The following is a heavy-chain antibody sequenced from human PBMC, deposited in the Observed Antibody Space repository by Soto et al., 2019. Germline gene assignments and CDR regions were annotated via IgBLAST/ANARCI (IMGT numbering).Heavy chain of an antibody. D-gene: IGHD5-12*01. CDR3: ARTNSGYDFYFDY. V-gene: IGHV3-21*01. CDR1: GFTCSSYS. Sequence: GVSMRVSCAASGFTCSSYSMNWVRQAPGKGLEWVSSISSSSSYIYYADSVKGRFTISRDNAKNSLYLQMNSLRAEDTAVYYCARTNSGYDFYFDYWGQGTLVTVSS. J-gene: IGHJ4*02. CDR2: ISSSSSYI.